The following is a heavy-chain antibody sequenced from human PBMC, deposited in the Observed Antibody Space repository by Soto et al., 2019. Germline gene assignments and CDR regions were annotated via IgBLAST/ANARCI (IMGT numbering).Heavy chain of an antibody. J-gene: IGHJ6*02. CDR1: GGTFSSYA. Sequence: QVQLVQSGAEVKKPGSSVKVSCKASGGTFSSYAISWVRQAPGQGLEWMGGIIPIFGTANYAQKFQGRVTITADESTSTAYMELSSLRSEDTAVYSCASQPQPPTWIPTKKNYYYYGMDVWGQGTTVTVSS. V-gene: IGHV1-69*01. CDR2: IIPIFGTA. D-gene: IGHD5-12*01. CDR3: ASQPQPPTWIPTKKNYYYYGMDV.